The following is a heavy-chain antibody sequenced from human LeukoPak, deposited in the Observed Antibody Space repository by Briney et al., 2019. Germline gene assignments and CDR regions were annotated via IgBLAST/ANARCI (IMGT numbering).Heavy chain of an antibody. D-gene: IGHD2-2*01. J-gene: IGHJ3*02. CDR1: VGTFSSYA. CDR3: ARGVVVPAAMYHDAFDI. Sequence: VASVRVSCKSSVGTFSSYAISWVRQAPGQGREWMGRIIPIFGTANYAQKFQGRVTITADKSTGTAYMELSSLRSEDTAVYYCARGVVVPAAMYHDAFDIWGQGTMVTVSS. CDR2: IIPIFGTA. V-gene: IGHV1-69*06.